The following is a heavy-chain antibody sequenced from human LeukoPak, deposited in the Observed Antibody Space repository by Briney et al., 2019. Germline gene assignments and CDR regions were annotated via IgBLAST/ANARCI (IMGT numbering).Heavy chain of an antibody. V-gene: IGHV3-23*01. D-gene: IGHD3-22*01. CDR1: GFTFSSYA. CDR2: ISGSGGST. CDR3: AKLASSFYYDSSGYPWSDY. J-gene: IGHJ4*02. Sequence: GGSLRLSCAASGFTFSSYAMSWVRQAPGKGLEWVSAISGSGGSTYDADSVKGRFTISRDNSKNTLYLQMNSLRAEDTAVYYCAKLASSFYYDSSGYPWSDYWGQGTLVTVSS.